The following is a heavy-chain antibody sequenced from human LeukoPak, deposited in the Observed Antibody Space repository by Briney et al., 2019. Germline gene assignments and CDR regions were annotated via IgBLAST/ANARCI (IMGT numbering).Heavy chain of an antibody. CDR3: ASLAGGYFFDH. CDR2: ISSNSYEI. D-gene: IGHD1-26*01. J-gene: IGHJ4*02. CDR1: KFTFSSYV. V-gene: IGHV3-21*01. Sequence: GGSLRLSCGASKFTFSSYVMNWVRQAPGKGLEWVSSISSNSYEIYYADSVRGRFTISRDNAKNSLYLQINSPRVEDTAVYYCASLAGGYFFDHWGQGTLVTVSS.